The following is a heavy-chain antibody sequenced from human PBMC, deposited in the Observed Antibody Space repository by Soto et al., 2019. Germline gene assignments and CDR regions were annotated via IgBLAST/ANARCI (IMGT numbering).Heavy chain of an antibody. CDR2: IKPDGSDS. CDR1: GFTFSSYW. Sequence: PGGSLRLSCAASGFTFSSYWMSWVRQAPGKGLEWVANIKPDGSDSYYVDSVKGRFTISRDNAKNSLYLQINSLRVEDTAVYYCAREDGWDLQDYWGQGTLVTVSS. V-gene: IGHV3-7*05. D-gene: IGHD1-26*01. CDR3: AREDGWDLQDY. J-gene: IGHJ4*02.